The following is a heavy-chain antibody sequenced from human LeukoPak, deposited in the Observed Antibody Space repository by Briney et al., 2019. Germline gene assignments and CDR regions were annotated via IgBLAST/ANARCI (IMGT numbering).Heavy chain of an antibody. CDR3: ARARQAPANVYSDY. J-gene: IGHJ4*02. V-gene: IGHV3-7*01. Sequence: GGSLRLSCAASGFSFSRYWMTWVRLAPGKGLQWVANINQDGSEKYYVDSVEGRFIISRDNDENSLYLQMNSLRAEDTAVYYCARARQAPANVYSDYWGQGGLVTVSS. D-gene: IGHD2-15*01. CDR2: INQDGSEK. CDR1: GFSFSRYW.